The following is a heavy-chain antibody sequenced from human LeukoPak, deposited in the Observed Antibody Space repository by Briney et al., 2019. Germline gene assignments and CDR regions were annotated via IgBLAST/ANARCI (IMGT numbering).Heavy chain of an antibody. CDR3: ARVAVTANTGYWYFDL. CDR1: GGTFSSYA. CDR2: IIPILGIA. V-gene: IGHV1-69*04. J-gene: IGHJ2*01. Sequence: ASVKVSCKASGGTFSSYAISWVRQAPGQGLEWMGRIIPILGIANYAQKFQGRVTITADKSTSTAYMELSSLRSEDTAVYYCARVAVTANTGYWYFDLWGRGTLVTVSS. D-gene: IGHD2-21*02.